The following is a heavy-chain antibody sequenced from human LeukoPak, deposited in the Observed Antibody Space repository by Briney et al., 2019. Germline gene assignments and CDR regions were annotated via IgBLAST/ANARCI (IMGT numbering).Heavy chain of an antibody. CDR3: AKAEGGYDARGGYFDY. V-gene: IGHV3-23*01. D-gene: IGHD5-12*01. Sequence: GGSLRLSCAASEFTFSSYDLNWVRQAPGKGLEWVSYISSSGSTYYADSVKGRFTISRDNSKNTLYLQMNSLRAEDTAVYYCAKAEGGYDARGGYFDYWGQGALVTVSS. CDR1: EFTFSSYD. CDR2: ISSSGST. J-gene: IGHJ4*02.